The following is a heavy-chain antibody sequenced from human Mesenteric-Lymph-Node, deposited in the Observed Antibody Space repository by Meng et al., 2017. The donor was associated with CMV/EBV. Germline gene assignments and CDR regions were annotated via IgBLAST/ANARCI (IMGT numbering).Heavy chain of an antibody. CDR1: FSFTPMEVA. CDR3: AHITCSSTHCPTFFDF. J-gene: IGHJ4*02. Sequence: FSFTPMEVAVGWIRQPPGKALEWLAVIYWDDDKRYHPSLNSRLTITKDTSKNQVVLTVTNLDPVDTATYYCAHITCSSTHCPTFFDFWGPGTLVTVSS. D-gene: IGHD2-2*01. V-gene: IGHV2-5*02. CDR2: IYWDDDK.